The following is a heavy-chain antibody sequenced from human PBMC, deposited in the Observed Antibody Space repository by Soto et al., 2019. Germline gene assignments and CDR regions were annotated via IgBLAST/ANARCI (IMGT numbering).Heavy chain of an antibody. CDR2: IDPSDSYT. CDR3: ARLSYYNYGMDV. CDR1: GNSFTSHW. Sequence: GESLKISCKGSGNSFTSHWISWVRQMPGKCLEWMGRIDPSDSYTNYSPSFQGHVTISVDKSITTAYLQWSSLKASDIAMYYCARLSYYNYGMDVWGQGTTVTAP. V-gene: IGHV5-10-1*01. J-gene: IGHJ6*02.